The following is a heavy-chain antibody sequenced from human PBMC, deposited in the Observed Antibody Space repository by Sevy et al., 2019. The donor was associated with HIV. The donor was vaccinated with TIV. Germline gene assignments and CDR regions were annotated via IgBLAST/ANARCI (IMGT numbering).Heavy chain of an antibody. CDR1: GFTFSSYT. V-gene: IGHV3-21*01. J-gene: IGHJ4*02. CDR2: ISYSSEYI. CDR3: ATVKGGYDPFDY. D-gene: IGHD5-12*01. Sequence: GGSLRLSCAASGFTFSSYTLNWVRQAPGKGLEWVSSISYSSEYIYYADSVKGRFTISRDNAKNSLYLQMNSLRAEDTAVYYCATVKGGYDPFDYWGQGTLVTVSS.